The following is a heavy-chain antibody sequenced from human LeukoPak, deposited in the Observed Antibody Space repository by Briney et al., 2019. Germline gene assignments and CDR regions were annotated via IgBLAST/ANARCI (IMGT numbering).Heavy chain of an antibody. V-gene: IGHV3-30*02. CDR1: GFTFSSYG. CDR2: IRYDGSNK. Sequence: GGSLRLSCAASGFTFSSYGMHWVRQAPGKGLEWVAFIRYDGSNKYYADSVKGRFTISRDNSKNTLYLQMNSLRAEDTAVYYCAKGITIFGVVTSPFDYWGQGTLVTVSS. J-gene: IGHJ4*02. CDR3: AKGITIFGVVTSPFDY. D-gene: IGHD3-3*01.